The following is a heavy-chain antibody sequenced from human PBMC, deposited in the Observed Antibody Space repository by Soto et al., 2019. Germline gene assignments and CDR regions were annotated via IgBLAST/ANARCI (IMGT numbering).Heavy chain of an antibody. CDR3: ARPTHTYGSGTYPLDY. D-gene: IGHD3-10*01. J-gene: IGHJ4*02. Sequence: EVQLVQSGAEVKKPGESLKISCKGSGYSFTDYWIAWVRQMPGKGLEWMGTIYPDDSDARYSPSFQGQVTFSADKSIRTAYLQWSSLKASDTAMYYCARPTHTYGSGTYPLDYWGQGTLVTVSS. CDR1: GYSFTDYW. CDR2: IYPDDSDA. V-gene: IGHV5-51*03.